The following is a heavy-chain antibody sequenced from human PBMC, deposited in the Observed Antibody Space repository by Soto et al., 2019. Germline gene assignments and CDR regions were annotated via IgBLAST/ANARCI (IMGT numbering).Heavy chain of an antibody. CDR3: ARDRESGYCSGGSCYSVHWFDP. Sequence: QGLEWMGIINPSGGSTSYAQKFQGRVTMTRDTSTSTVYMELSSLRSEDTAVYYCARDRESGYCSGGSCYSVHWFDPWGQGTLVTVSS. V-gene: IGHV1-46*03. CDR2: INPSGGST. J-gene: IGHJ5*02. D-gene: IGHD2-15*01.